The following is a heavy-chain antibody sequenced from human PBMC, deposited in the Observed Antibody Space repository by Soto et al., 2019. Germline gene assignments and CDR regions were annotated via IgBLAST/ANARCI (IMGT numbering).Heavy chain of an antibody. CDR1: GFTFEDYS. J-gene: IGHJ6*02. CDR3: AKDLSTLTATIATFGMDV. Sequence: PGGSLRLSCVASGFTFEDYSMHWVRQVPGKGLECVSGITWDSDTKGYADSVKGRFTISRDNAKNSLSLQMNSLRPEDTALYYCAKDLSTLTATIATFGMDVWGQGTTVTVSS. CDR2: ITWDSDTK. V-gene: IGHV3-9*01. D-gene: IGHD2-21*01.